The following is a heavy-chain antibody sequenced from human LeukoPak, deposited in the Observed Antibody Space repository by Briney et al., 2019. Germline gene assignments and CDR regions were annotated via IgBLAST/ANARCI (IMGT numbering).Heavy chain of an antibody. J-gene: IGHJ3*02. CDR1: GGSFSGYY. CDR3: ARTLLTTPDKAHDAFDI. D-gene: IGHD4-17*01. CDR2: INHSGST. V-gene: IGHV4-34*01. Sequence: SETLSHTCAVYGGSFSGYYWSWIRQPPGKGLEWIGEINHSGSTNYNPSLKSRVTISVDTSKNQFSLKLSSVTAADTAVYYCARTLLTTPDKAHDAFDIWGQGTMVTVSS.